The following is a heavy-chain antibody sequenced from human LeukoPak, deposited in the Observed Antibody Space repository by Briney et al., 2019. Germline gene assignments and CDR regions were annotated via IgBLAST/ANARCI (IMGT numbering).Heavy chain of an antibody. CDR1: GFTFSSYG. J-gene: IGHJ1*01. V-gene: IGHV3-30*18. Sequence: PGGSLRLSCAASGFTFSSYGMHWVRQAPGKGLEWVAVISYDGSNRYYADSVKGRFTISRDNSKNTLNLQMNSLRAEDTAVYYCAKDRNSGSLSLSAEYFQHWGQGTLVTVSS. CDR2: ISYDGSNR. CDR3: AKDRNSGSLSLSAEYFQH. D-gene: IGHD1-26*01.